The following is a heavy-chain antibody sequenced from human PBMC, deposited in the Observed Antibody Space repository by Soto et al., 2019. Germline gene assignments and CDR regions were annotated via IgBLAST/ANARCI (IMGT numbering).Heavy chain of an antibody. D-gene: IGHD6-6*01. J-gene: IGHJ6*02. CDR2: MNPNSGNT. Sequence: QVQLVQSGAEVKKPGASVKVSCKASGYTFTSYDINWVRQATGQGLEWMGWMNPNSGNTGYAQKFQGRVTMTRNTSISTAYMELSSLRSEDTAVYYCARGWSIAARSYYYYYGMDVWGQGTTDTVSS. CDR1: GYTFTSYD. CDR3: ARGWSIAARSYYYYYGMDV. V-gene: IGHV1-8*01.